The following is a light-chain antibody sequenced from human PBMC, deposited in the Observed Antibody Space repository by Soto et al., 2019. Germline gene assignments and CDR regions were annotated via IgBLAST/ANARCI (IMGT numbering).Light chain of an antibody. J-gene: IGLJ2*01. CDR3: NSYTSTSDTYVI. CDR2: EVS. CDR1: SSDIGGYKY. V-gene: IGLV2-14*01. Sequence: VLTQPASVSGSPGQSITISCTGTSSDIGGYKYVSWYQQYPGKAPKLMIYEVSQRPPGVSDRFSGSKSGNTASLTISGLQAEDEADYYCNSYTSTSDTYVIFGGGTKLTVL.